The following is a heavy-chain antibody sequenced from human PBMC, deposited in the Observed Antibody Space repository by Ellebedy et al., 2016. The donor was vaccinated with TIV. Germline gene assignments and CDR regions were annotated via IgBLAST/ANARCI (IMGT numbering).Heavy chain of an antibody. D-gene: IGHD5-18*01. Sequence: AASVKVSCKASGYTFTSYYIHWVRQAPGQGLEWVGIIKPSDGSTQYAQKFQGRVTMTRDTSTSTVYVELSSLKSEDTAVYYCARDACRDAATITGDFDYWGQGTLVTVSS. CDR2: IKPSDGST. CDR3: ARDACRDAATITGDFDY. V-gene: IGHV1-46*01. J-gene: IGHJ4*02. CDR1: GYTFTSYY.